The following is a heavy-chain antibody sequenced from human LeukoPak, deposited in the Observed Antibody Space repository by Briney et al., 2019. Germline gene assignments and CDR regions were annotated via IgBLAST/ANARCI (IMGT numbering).Heavy chain of an antibody. J-gene: IGHJ3*02. V-gene: IGHV3-30*02. Sequence: GSLRLSCATSGFTFSNFGMNWVRQAPGKGLQWVAFISYDGKDKYYSDSVKGRITISRDSSKSTLYVQMDSLRTEDTAVYYCAKARGSGFQRGDAFDMWGQGTRVTVSS. D-gene: IGHD6-19*01. CDR2: ISYDGKDK. CDR3: AKARGSGFQRGDAFDM. CDR1: GFTFSNFG.